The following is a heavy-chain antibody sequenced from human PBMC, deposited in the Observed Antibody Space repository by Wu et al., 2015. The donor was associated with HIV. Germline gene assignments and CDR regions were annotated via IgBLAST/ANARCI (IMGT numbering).Heavy chain of an antibody. CDR3: AGHDILTGYYSNWFRP. D-gene: IGHD3-9*01. CDR2: ISAYNGNT. V-gene: IGHV1-18*01. Sequence: QVQLVQSGAEVKKPGASVKVSCKASGYTFTSYGISWVRQAPGQGLEWMGWISAYNGNTNYAQKLQGRVTMTTDTSTSTAYMELRSLRSDDTAVYYCAGHDILTGYYSNWFRPLGPGNPGHRLL. CDR1: GYTFTSYG. J-gene: IGHJ5*02.